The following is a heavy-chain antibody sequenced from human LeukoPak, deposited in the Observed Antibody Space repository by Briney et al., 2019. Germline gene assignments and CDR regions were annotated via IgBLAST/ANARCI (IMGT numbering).Heavy chain of an antibody. D-gene: IGHD6-13*01. CDR1: GFTISNYY. J-gene: IGHJ4*02. CDR3: ARDRGSSWLFDC. Sequence: GGSLRLSCAASGFTISNYYMSWVRQAPGKGLEWVSVIFDGNATYYADSVRGRYTVSRDKSKNTLNLQMNGLRVEDTGVYYCARDRGSSWLFDCWGQGTLVTVSS. V-gene: IGHV3-53*01. CDR2: IFDGNAT.